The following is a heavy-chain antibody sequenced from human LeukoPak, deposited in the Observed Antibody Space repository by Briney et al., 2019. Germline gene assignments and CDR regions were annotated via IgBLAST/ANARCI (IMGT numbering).Heavy chain of an antibody. CDR1: GLTFDDLA. V-gene: IGHV3-9*01. Sequence: PGGSLRPSVEPSGLTFDDLAMPGVGQAPGKGLGWVSGISWNSGSIGYADSVKGRFTISRDNAKNSLYLQMNSLRAEDTALYYCAKDMWRIAVAAIDYWGQGTLVTVSS. CDR3: AKDMWRIAVAAIDY. D-gene: IGHD6-19*01. CDR2: ISWNSGSI. J-gene: IGHJ4*02.